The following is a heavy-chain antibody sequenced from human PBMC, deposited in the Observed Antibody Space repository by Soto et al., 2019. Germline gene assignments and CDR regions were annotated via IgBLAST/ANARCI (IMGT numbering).Heavy chain of an antibody. CDR2: ISASGTDI. CDR1: GFIFSNYY. V-gene: IGHV3-11*01. Sequence: QVQLVESGGGLVKPGGSLRLSCAASGFIFSNYYISWIRQAPGKGLEWVSYISASGTDIYYADSVKGRFTISRDNAKNSLSLQMNSLPPAHSAVYTFARGHYCLYVWGQGTTVTVSS. CDR3: ARGHYCLYV. J-gene: IGHJ6*02.